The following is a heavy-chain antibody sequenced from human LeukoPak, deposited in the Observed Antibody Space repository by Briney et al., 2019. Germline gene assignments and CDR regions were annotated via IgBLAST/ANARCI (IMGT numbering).Heavy chain of an antibody. CDR1: GYTFTGYY. D-gene: IGHD1-26*01. Sequence: ASVKVSCEASGYTFTGYYMHWVRQAPGQGLEWMGWINPNSGGTNYAQKFQGRVTMTRDTSISTAYMELSRLRSDDTAVYYCARSMASGSYYNDYWGQGTLVTVSS. CDR2: INPNSGGT. V-gene: IGHV1-2*02. CDR3: ARSMASGSYYNDY. J-gene: IGHJ4*02.